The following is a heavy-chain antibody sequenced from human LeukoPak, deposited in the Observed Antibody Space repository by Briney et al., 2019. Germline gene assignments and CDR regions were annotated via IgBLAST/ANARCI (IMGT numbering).Heavy chain of an antibody. Sequence: GSLRLSCTVSGGSISSYYWSWIRQPPGKGLEWIGYIYYSGSTNYNPSLKSRVTISVDTSKTQISLKLRAVTAADTAVYYCARSRVWSDYWGYFDYWGQGTLVTVSS. CDR3: ARSRVWSDYWGYFDY. D-gene: IGHD3-3*01. V-gene: IGHV4-59*01. CDR1: GGSISSYY. J-gene: IGHJ4*02. CDR2: IYYSGST.